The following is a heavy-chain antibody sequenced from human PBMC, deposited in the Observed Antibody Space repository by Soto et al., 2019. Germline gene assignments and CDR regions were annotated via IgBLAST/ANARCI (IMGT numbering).Heavy chain of an antibody. CDR1: GFTFSSYA. CDR2: ISGSGGST. CDR3: ALQRPQSPGIAVAGNYFDY. V-gene: IGHV3-23*01. Sequence: GGSLRLSCAASGFTFSSYAMSWVRQAPGKGLEWVSAISGSGGSTYYADSVKGRFTISRDNSKNTLYLQMNSLRAEDTAVYYCALQRPQSPGIAVAGNYFDYWGQGTLVTVSS. D-gene: IGHD6-19*01. J-gene: IGHJ4*02.